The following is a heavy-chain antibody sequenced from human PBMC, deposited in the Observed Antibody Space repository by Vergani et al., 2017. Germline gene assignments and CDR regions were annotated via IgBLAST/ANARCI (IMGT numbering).Heavy chain of an antibody. D-gene: IGHD1-26*01. CDR2: IRYDGSNP. CDR1: GYTFGHFD. V-gene: IGHV3-30*02. Sequence: QEQLLQSGGGVVQPGFSLRLSCIGSGYTFGHFDMHWVRQAPVKGLAWVAFIRYDGSNPQYIASVKGRFTISRDNSKDTLFLQMNGLRPEDTGTYFCAKKGGSLYYYGVDVWGQGTTITVSS. J-gene: IGHJ6*02. CDR3: AKKGGSLYYYGVDV.